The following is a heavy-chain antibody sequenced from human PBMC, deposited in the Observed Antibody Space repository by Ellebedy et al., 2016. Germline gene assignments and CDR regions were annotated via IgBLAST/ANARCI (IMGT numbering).Heavy chain of an antibody. Sequence: GGSLRLSXAASGFRVTSNDMSWVRQAPGRGLQLVSLMYAGGREYYADSVKGRFSITRDKTMNRLYLHMSDLRAGDTALYYCVTRHNGAFDFWGQGTMVSVSS. V-gene: IGHV3-53*01. CDR3: VTRHNGAFDF. CDR2: MYAGGRE. J-gene: IGHJ3*01. D-gene: IGHD1-14*01. CDR1: GFRVTSND.